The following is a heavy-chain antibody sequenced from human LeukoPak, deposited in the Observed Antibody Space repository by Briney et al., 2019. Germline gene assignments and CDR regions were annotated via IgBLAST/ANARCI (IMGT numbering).Heavy chain of an antibody. CDR1: GFTFSSYW. J-gene: IGHJ4*02. D-gene: IGHD6-13*01. V-gene: IGHV3-74*01. CDR3: ACRSIAAAGSLG. Sequence: GGSLRLSCAASGFTFSSYWMHWVRQAPGKGLVWDSRINSDGSSTSYADSVKGRFTISRDNAKNTLYLQMNSLRAEDTAVYYCACRSIAAAGSLGWGQGTLVTVSS. CDR2: INSDGSST.